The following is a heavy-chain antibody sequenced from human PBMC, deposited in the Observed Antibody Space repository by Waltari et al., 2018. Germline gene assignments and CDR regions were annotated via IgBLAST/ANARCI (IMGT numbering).Heavy chain of an antibody. J-gene: IGHJ6*02. Sequence: EVQLVASGGGLVKPGGSLRPSCAASGFTFSSHSMKWVRQAPGKGLEGVSSISSSSSYINYADSVKGRFTISRDNAKNSLYLQMNSLRAEDTAVYYCARDPAAGNLAYYYYYGMDVWGQGTTVTASS. D-gene: IGHD6-13*01. CDR2: ISSSSSYI. CDR1: GFTFSSHS. CDR3: ARDPAAGNLAYYYYYGMDV. V-gene: IGHV3-21*01.